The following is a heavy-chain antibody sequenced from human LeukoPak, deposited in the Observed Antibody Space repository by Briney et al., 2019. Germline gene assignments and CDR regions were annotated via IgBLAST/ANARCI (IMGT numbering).Heavy chain of an antibody. D-gene: IGHD3-10*01. CDR1: GFTFDDYA. CDR2: ISWNSGSI. Sequence: GRSLRLSCAASGFTFDDYAMHWVRRAPGKGLEWVSGISWNSGSIGYADSVKGRFTISRDNAKNSLYLQMNSLRAEDTALYYCAKDIVPYYGSGSYSTFDPWGQGTLVTVSS. J-gene: IGHJ5*02. V-gene: IGHV3-9*01. CDR3: AKDIVPYYGSGSYSTFDP.